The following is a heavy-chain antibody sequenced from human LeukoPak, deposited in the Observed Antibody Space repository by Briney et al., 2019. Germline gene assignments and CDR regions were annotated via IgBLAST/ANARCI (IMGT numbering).Heavy chain of an antibody. CDR2: IYYSGST. CDR1: GGSISSYY. V-gene: IGHV4-59*08. J-gene: IGHJ4*02. D-gene: IGHD6-19*01. CDR3: ARHERESSGWKYFDY. Sequence: SETLSLTCTVSGGSISSYYWSWIRQPPGKGLEWIGYIYYSGSTNYNPSLKSRVTISVDTSKNQFSLKLSSATAADTAVYYCARHERESSGWKYFDYWGQGTLVTVSS.